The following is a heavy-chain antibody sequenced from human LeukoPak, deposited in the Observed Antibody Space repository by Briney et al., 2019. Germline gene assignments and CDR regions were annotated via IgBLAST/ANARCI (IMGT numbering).Heavy chain of an antibody. CDR3: AAYNYGYLADY. Sequence: GGSLRLSCAASGSTFSRHSMKWVRQAPGKGLQWVASIDSRSAYIYYADSVKGRFIISRDNAKTSLYLHMNSLRAEDTAVYYCAAYNYGYLADYWGQGTLVTVPS. CDR1: GSTFSRHS. V-gene: IGHV3-21*01. J-gene: IGHJ4*02. CDR2: IDSRSAYI. D-gene: IGHD5-18*01.